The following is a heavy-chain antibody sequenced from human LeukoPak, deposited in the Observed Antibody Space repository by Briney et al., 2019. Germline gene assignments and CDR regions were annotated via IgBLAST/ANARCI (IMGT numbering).Heavy chain of an antibody. D-gene: IGHD2-15*01. CDR1: ELTLSDNY. Sequence: GGSLRLSCAASELTLSDNYMSWIRQAPGRVLEWVSFIYAGGSTYYADSVRGRFIMSRDNSKNTVYLQMNSLRAEDTAVYYCARRAGSYSHSYDYWGQGTLVTVSS. CDR2: IYAGGST. CDR3: ARRAGSYSHSYDY. J-gene: IGHJ4*02. V-gene: IGHV3-53*01.